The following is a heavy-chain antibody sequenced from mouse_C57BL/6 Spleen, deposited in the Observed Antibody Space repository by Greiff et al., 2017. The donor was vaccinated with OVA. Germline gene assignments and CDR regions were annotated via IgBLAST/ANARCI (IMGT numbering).Heavy chain of an antibody. CDR3: ARWIYYDYFYYAMDY. CDR2: IYPGDGDT. D-gene: IGHD2-4*01. CDR1: GYAFSSSW. V-gene: IGHV1-82*01. Sequence: QVQLQQSGPELVKPGASVKISCKASGYAFSSSWMNWVKQRPGKGLEWIGRIYPGDGDTNYNGKFKGKATMTADKSSSTAYLHLSSLTSEDSAVYFCARWIYYDYFYYAMDYWGQGTSVTVSS. J-gene: IGHJ4*01.